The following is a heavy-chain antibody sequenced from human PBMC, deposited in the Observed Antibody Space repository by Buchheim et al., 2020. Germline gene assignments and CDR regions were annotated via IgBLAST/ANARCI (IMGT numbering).Heavy chain of an antibody. Sequence: EVQLVESGGGLVKPGGSLRLSCAASGFPFSSYNMNWVRQVPGKGLEWVSSISGGSDSIYHADSVRGRFTISRDNAKDSLYLQMNSLKAEDTAVYFCAREARGDFDFDCWGQGTL. CDR2: ISGGSDSI. CDR1: GFPFSSYN. J-gene: IGHJ4*02. V-gene: IGHV3-21*02. CDR3: AREARGDFDFDC. D-gene: IGHD2-21*02.